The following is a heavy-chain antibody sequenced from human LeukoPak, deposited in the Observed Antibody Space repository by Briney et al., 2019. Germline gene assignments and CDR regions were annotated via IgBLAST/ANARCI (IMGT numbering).Heavy chain of an antibody. CDR1: GFTVSSAY. Sequence: PGGSLRLSCAASGFTVSSAYVSWVRQAPGKGLEWVSSIYGGDNREYSDSVKGRFTISRDDSKNTVSLQMSSLRVEDTAVYYCARGPTVSSTWDYWGQGTLVTVSS. V-gene: IGHV3-53*01. CDR3: ARGPTVSSTWDY. D-gene: IGHD2-2*01. J-gene: IGHJ4*02. CDR2: IYGGDNR.